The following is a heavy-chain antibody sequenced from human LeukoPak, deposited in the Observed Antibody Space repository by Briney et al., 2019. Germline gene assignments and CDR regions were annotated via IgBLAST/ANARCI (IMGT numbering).Heavy chain of an antibody. CDR1: GFTFSRYW. CDR2: INSDVSST. D-gene: IGHD2-15*01. Sequence: GGSLRLSCAASGFTFSRYWMHWVRQGPGKGLVWVSRINSDVSSTNYADSVKGRFTISRDNAKSTLYLQMNSLRAEDTAVYYCAREYSTGFDPWGEGTLVTVSS. V-gene: IGHV3-74*01. J-gene: IGHJ5*02. CDR3: AREYSTGFDP.